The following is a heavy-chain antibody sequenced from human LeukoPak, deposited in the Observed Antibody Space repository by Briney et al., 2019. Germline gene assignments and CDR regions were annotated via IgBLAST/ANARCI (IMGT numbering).Heavy chain of an antibody. Sequence: PGGSLRLSCTASGFSFSSYWMAWVRQAPGKGLEWVANIKGDGSEKYYVDSVKGRFTISRDNAKNSLHLKMNSLRAEDTAVYYCARDPYDSRGYVTWGQGILVTVSS. D-gene: IGHD3-22*01. CDR2: IKGDGSEK. J-gene: IGHJ5*02. V-gene: IGHV3-7*01. CDR1: GFSFSSYW. CDR3: ARDPYDSRGYVT.